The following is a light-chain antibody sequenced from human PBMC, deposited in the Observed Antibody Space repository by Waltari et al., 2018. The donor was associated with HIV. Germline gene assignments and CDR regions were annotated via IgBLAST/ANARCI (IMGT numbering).Light chain of an antibody. CDR2: GDS. J-gene: IGLJ2*01. CDR1: TIGSQS. CDR3: QVWHSNSDHVV. Sequence: SYVLTQPPSVSVAPGQTARIPCEGHTIGSQSVTWYQQRQGQAPALVVHGDSDRPSGIPERCSGSNSGNTATLTISRVEAGDEADYYCQVWHSNSDHVVFGGGTKLTVL. V-gene: IGLV3-21*02.